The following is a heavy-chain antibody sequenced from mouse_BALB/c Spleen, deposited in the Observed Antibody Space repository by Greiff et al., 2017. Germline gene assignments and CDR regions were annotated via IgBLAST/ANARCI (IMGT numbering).Heavy chain of an antibody. Sequence: EVKVVESGGGLVQPGGSLRLSCATSGFTFTDYYMSWVRQPPGKALEWLGFIRNKANGYTTEYSASVKGRFTISRDNSQSILYLQMNTLRAEDSATYYCARDEGMEAYWGQGTLVTVSA. J-gene: IGHJ3*01. CDR1: GFTFTDYY. CDR2: IRNKANGYTT. CDR3: ARDEGMEAY. V-gene: IGHV7-3*02.